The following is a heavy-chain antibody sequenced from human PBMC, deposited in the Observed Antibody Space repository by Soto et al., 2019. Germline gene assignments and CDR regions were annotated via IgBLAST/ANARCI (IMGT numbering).Heavy chain of an antibody. CDR3: AGVFQYSSSWYDYYYYGTDV. CDR2: IYYSGCT. Sequence: LSLTCTVSGGSITIYYWSWIRQPPGKGLEWIGYIYYSGCTNYNPSLKSRVTISVDTSKDQFSLKLSSVTAADTAVYYCAGVFQYSSSWYDYYYYGTDVWGQGTKVTVYS. J-gene: IGHJ6*02. CDR1: GGSITIYY. D-gene: IGHD6-13*01. V-gene: IGHV4-59*01.